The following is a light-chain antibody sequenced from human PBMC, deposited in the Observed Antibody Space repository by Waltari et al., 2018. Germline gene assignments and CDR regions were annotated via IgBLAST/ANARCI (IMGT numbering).Light chain of an antibody. CDR1: QTVLYISNNKNN. CDR3: QQYYSSPWT. J-gene: IGKJ1*01. Sequence: IVMTQSPDSLAVSLGERATINCRSRQTVLYISNNKNNLAWYQQKPGQPPKLLIYGASTRESGVPDRFSGSGSGTDFTLTISSLQAEDVAVYYCQQYYSSPWTFGQGTKVEIK. CDR2: GAS. V-gene: IGKV4-1*01.